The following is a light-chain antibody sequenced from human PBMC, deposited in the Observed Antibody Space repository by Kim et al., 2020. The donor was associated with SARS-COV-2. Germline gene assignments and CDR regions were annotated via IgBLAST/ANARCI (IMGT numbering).Light chain of an antibody. CDR1: KLGDKH. V-gene: IGLV3-1*01. CDR2: HDT. J-gene: IGLJ3*02. Sequence: TGEKATITCSGDKLGDKHVCWYKQKPGQSLVLPTYHDTRRPPGIPERFPGSNFGAIVSLTITATQAMDEADYYCQAWTASKVFGGGT. CDR3: QAWTASKV.